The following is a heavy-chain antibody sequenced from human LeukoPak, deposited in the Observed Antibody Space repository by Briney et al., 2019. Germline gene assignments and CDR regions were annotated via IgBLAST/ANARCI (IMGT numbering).Heavy chain of an antibody. CDR2: ISSSGSTI. CDR1: GFTFSSYE. V-gene: IGHV3-48*03. Sequence: GGSLRLSCAASGFTFSSYEMNWVRQAPGKGLEWVSYISSSGSTIYYADSVKGRFTISRDNAKNSLYLQMNSLRGEDTAVYYCARDGYCSSTSCYYYYGMDVWGKGTTVTVSS. CDR3: ARDGYCSSTSCYYYYGMDV. J-gene: IGHJ6*04. D-gene: IGHD2-2*03.